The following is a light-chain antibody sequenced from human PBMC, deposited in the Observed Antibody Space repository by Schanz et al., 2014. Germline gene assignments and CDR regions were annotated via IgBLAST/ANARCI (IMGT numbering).Light chain of an antibody. Sequence: SYELTQPPSVSVSPGQTASITCSGDKLGDKYASWYQQKPGQSPVLVIQQNNKRPSGVPDRFSGSKSGNTASLTISGLQAEDEADYYCSSYTSIFTSVLFGGGTKLTVL. V-gene: IGLV3-1*01. CDR3: SSYTSIFTSVL. CDR2: QNN. CDR1: KLGDKY. J-gene: IGLJ3*02.